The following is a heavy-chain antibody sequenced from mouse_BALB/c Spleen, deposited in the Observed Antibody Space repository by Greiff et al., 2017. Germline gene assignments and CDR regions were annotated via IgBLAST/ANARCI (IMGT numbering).Heavy chain of an antibody. CDR1: GFNIKDYY. CDR3: NACSYYYAMDY. Sequence: EVQLVESGAELVRSGASVKLSCTASGFNIKDYYMHWVKQRPEQGLEWIGWIDPENGDTEYAPKFQGKATMTADTSSNTAYLQLSSLTSEDTAVYYCNACSYYYAMDYWGQGTSVTVSS. V-gene: IGHV14-4*02. D-gene: IGHD1-1*01. CDR2: IDPENGDT. J-gene: IGHJ4*01.